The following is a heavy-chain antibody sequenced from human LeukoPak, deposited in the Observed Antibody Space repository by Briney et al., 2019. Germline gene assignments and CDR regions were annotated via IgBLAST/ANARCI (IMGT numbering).Heavy chain of an antibody. CDR2: IYYSGST. Sequence: SQTLSLTCTVSGGSISSGGYCWSWIRQHPGKGLEWIGYIYYSGSTYYNPSLKSRVTISVDTSKNQFSLKLSSVTAADTAVYYCARVSRSNYNYFDYWGQGTLVTVSS. V-gene: IGHV4-31*03. D-gene: IGHD4-11*01. J-gene: IGHJ4*02. CDR3: ARVSRSNYNYFDY. CDR1: GGSISSGGYC.